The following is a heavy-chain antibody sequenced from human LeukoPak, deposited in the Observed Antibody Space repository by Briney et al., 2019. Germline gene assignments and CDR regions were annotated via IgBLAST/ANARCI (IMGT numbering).Heavy chain of an antibody. CDR1: GLTLSNYG. CDR3: ARPYYYDSRIDP. CDR2: FYYSGST. D-gene: IGHD3-22*01. V-gene: IGHV4-30-4*01. Sequence: LSCAVSGLTLSNYGMSWVRQAPGKGLEWIGYFYYSGSTYYNPSLKSRVTISVETSKNQFSLKLSSVTAADTAVYYCARPYYYDSRIDPWGQGTLVTVSS. J-gene: IGHJ5*02.